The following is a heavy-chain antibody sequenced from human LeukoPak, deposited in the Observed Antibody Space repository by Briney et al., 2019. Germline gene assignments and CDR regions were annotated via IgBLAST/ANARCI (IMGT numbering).Heavy chain of an antibody. CDR1: GFTFDDYA. J-gene: IGHJ4*02. CDR2: ISWISGSI. CDR3: AKGSNYDILTGYTDY. D-gene: IGHD3-9*01. V-gene: IGHV3-9*01. Sequence: GGSLRLSCAASGFTFDDYAMHWVRQAPGKGLEWVSGISWISGSIGYADSVKGRFTISRDNAKNSLYLQMNSLRAEDTALYYCAKGSNYDILTGYTDYWGQGTLVTVSS.